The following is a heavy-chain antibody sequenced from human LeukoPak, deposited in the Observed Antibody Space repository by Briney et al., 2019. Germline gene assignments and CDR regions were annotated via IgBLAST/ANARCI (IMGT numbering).Heavy chain of an antibody. J-gene: IGHJ5*02. CDR3: ARVYDFWSGYCWFDP. V-gene: IGHV3-23*01. D-gene: IGHD3-3*01. Sequence: GGSLRLSCTASGFSFSSYAMSWVRRAPGKGLEWVSAISGNGGTTYYAASVKGRFTISRDESKNALYLRISSLRVEDTAVYYCARVYDFWSGYCWFDPWGQGTLVTVSS. CDR1: GFSFSSYA. CDR2: ISGNGGTT.